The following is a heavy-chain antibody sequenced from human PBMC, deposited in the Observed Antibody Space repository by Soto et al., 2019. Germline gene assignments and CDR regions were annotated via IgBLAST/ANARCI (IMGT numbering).Heavy chain of an antibody. J-gene: IGHJ6*02. CDR2: IYYSGST. Sequence: QVQLQESGPGLVKPSQTLSLTCTVSGGSISSGGYYWSWIRQHPGKGLEWIGYIYYSGSTYYNPSLKRRVTISVDTSKNQFSLKLSSVTAADTAVYYCARDRRVGATYQGDYYYGMDVWGQGTTVTVSS. D-gene: IGHD1-26*01. V-gene: IGHV4-31*03. CDR1: GGSISSGGYY. CDR3: ARDRRVGATYQGDYYYGMDV.